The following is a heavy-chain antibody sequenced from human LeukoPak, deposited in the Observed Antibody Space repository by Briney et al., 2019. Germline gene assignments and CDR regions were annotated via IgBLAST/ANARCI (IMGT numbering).Heavy chain of an antibody. J-gene: IGHJ4*02. Sequence: GGSLRLSCAASGFTVSSNYMSWVRQAPGKGLEWVSVIYSGGSTYCADSVKGRFTISRDNSKNTLYLQMNSLRAEDTAVYYCARGSGYFDFDYWGQGTLVTVSS. CDR1: GFTVSSNY. CDR3: ARGSGYFDFDY. V-gene: IGHV3-66*01. CDR2: IYSGGST. D-gene: IGHD3-22*01.